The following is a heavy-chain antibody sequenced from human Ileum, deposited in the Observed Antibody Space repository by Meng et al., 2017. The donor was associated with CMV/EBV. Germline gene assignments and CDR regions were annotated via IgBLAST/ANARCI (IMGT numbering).Heavy chain of an antibody. CDR3: VRDTPHGRFDP. J-gene: IGHJ5*02. CDR1: ALTFSTFA. D-gene: IGHD2-15*01. V-gene: IGHV3-30*03. Sequence: GGSLRLSCVASALTFSTFAIHWVRQAPGKGLEWVAIIPYDGNNIKYGDSVKGRFTVSRHNSKNSVYLQMNSLRSEDTAVYFCVRDTPHGRFDPWGQGTLVTVSS. CDR2: IPYDGNNI.